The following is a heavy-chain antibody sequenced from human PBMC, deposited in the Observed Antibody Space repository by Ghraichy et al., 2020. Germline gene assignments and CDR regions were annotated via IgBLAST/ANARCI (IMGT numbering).Heavy chain of an antibody. CDR2: IIPIFGTA. Sequence: SVKVSCKASGGTFSSYAISWVRQAPGQGLEWMGGIIPIFGTANYAQKFQGRVTITADESTSTAYMELSSLRSEDTAVYYCARDRQELVPAGGSHAFDIWGQGTMVTVSS. V-gene: IGHV1-69*13. CDR3: ARDRQELVPAGGSHAFDI. D-gene: IGHD2-2*01. CDR1: GGTFSSYA. J-gene: IGHJ3*02.